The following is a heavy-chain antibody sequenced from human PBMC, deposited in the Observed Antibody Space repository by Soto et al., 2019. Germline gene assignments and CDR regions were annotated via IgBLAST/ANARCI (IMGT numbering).Heavy chain of an antibody. J-gene: IGHJ4*02. Sequence: QVQLVQSGAEVKKPGSSVKVSCKASGGTFSSYAISWVRQAPGQGLEWMGGIIPIFGTANYAQKFQGRVTITAYESTSTAYWELSSLRSDDTAVYYGARGSSGWSALPWDYFDYWGQGALVAVSS. CDR1: GGTFSSYA. CDR2: IIPIFGTA. D-gene: IGHD6-19*01. CDR3: ARGSSGWSALPWDYFDY. V-gene: IGHV1-69*12.